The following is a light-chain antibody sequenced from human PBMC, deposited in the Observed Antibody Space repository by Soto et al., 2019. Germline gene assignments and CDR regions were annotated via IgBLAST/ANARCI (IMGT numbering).Light chain of an antibody. CDR3: QQRTNWPPLT. J-gene: IGKJ4*01. V-gene: IGKV3-11*01. CDR2: DAS. CDR1: LSVGTY. Sequence: EIVLTQSPATLSLSPGERATLSCRASLSVGTYLAWYQQKPGQAPRLLIYDASIRATGIPVRFSGSGSGTDFTLTISSLEPEDFAVYYCQQRTNWPPLTFGGGTKVEIK.